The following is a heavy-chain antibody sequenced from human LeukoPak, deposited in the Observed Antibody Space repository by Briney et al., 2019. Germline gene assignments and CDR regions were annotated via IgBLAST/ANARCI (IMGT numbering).Heavy chain of an antibody. CDR1: GYTFTSYF. CDR2: INPSGGST. V-gene: IGHV1-46*01. D-gene: IGHD6-6*01. CDR3: ARTAGRTFDY. Sequence: ASVKVSCKASGYTFTSYFMHWVRQAPGQGLEWMGIINPSGGSTSYAQKFQGRVTMTRDTSTSTVYMELSSQRSEDMAVYYCARTAGRTFDYCGQGTLVTVSS. J-gene: IGHJ4*02.